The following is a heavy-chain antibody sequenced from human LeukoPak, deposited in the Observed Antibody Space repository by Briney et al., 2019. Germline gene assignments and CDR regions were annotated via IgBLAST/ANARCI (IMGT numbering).Heavy chain of an antibody. V-gene: IGHV4-59*01. J-gene: IGHJ4*02. CDR1: GGSISSYY. CDR2: IYYSGST. D-gene: IGHD5-12*01. Sequence: SETLSLTCTVSGGSISSYYWSWIRQPPGKGLEWIGYIYYSGSTNYNPSLKSRVTISVDTSKNQFSLKLSSVTAADTAVYYCAYSGYNGNFDYWGQGTLVTVSS. CDR3: AYSGYNGNFDY.